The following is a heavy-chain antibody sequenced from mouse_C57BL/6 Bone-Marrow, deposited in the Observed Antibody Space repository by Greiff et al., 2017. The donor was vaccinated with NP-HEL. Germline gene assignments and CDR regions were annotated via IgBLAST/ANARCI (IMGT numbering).Heavy chain of an antibody. D-gene: IGHD2-5*01. J-gene: IGHJ4*01. CDR1: GYSITSGYY. CDR2: ISYDGSN. Sequence: DVKLQESGPGLVKPSQSLSLTCSVTGYSITSGYYWKWNRQSPGNQLEWMGYISYDGSNNYNPSLKNRIPITRDTSKNQFFLKLNSLTTEDTATYYCARSYSNYAWDYWGQGTSVTVSS. CDR3: ARSYSNYAWDY. V-gene: IGHV3-6*01.